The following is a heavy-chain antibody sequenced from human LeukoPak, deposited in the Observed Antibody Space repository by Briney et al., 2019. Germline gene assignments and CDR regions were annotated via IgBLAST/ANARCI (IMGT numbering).Heavy chain of an antibody. J-gene: IGHJ5*02. CDR3: ARGRTRRIFDP. CDR1: GGSFSGYY. CDR2: INHSGST. Sequence: SETLSLTCAVYGGSFSGYYWSWIRQPPGKGLEWIGEINHSGSTNYSPSLKSRVTISVDTSKNQFSLKLSSVAAADTAVYYCARGRTRRIFDPWGQGTLVTVSS. V-gene: IGHV4-34*01. D-gene: IGHD2-15*01.